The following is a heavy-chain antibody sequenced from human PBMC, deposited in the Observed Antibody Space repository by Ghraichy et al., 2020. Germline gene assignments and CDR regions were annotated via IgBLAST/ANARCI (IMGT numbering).Heavy chain of an antibody. Sequence: GGSLRLSCAASGFTFSSYGMHWVRQAPGKGLEWVAVIWYDGSNKYYADSVKGRFTISRDNSKNTLYLQMNSLRAEDTAVYYCARDNERFLECLSYGMDVWGQGTTVTVSS. V-gene: IGHV3-33*01. CDR3: ARDNERFLECLSYGMDV. CDR2: IWYDGSNK. D-gene: IGHD3-3*01. J-gene: IGHJ6*02. CDR1: GFTFSSYG.